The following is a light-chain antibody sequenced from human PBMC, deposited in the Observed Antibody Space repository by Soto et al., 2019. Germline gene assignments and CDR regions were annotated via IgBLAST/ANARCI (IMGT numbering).Light chain of an antibody. Sequence: LAPGERATLSCRATQRMSSNYLAWYQQKPGQAPRLLIYATSSRATGSPDRFSGSGSGTDFTLTISRLEPEDSAVYFCQQYGTAPPRYTFGQGTRLEIK. CDR2: ATS. CDR3: QQYGTAPPRYT. CDR1: QRMSSNY. J-gene: IGKJ5*01. V-gene: IGKV3-20*01.